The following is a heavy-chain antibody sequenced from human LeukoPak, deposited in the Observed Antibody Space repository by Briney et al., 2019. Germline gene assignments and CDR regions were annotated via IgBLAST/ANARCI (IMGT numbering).Heavy chain of an antibody. Sequence: ASVTVSYTASGYTFTGYYIHWVRQARGKGVEWMGWIKPNSGGTNYAKKFEGRVNITRDTNINTANMELSWLRYDDTAVYYFARDTRYGDFDYWAQGTLVTVSS. D-gene: IGHD4-17*01. CDR2: IKPNSGGT. CDR3: ARDTRYGDFDY. V-gene: IGHV1-2*02. J-gene: IGHJ4*02. CDR1: GYTFTGYY.